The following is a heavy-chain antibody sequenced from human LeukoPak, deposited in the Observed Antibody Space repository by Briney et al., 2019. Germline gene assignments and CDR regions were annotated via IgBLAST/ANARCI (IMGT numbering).Heavy chain of an antibody. CDR1: GFTFTSYW. V-gene: IGHV3-74*01. D-gene: IGHD1-26*01. Sequence: GGSLRLSCAASGFTFTSYWMHWVRQAPGKGLVWVSRINSDGTSTSYADSVKGRFTISRDNAKNMLYLEMNSLRVDDTSVYYCVRGAPFDYWGQGALVTVSS. CDR2: INSDGTST. CDR3: VRGAPFDY. J-gene: IGHJ4*02.